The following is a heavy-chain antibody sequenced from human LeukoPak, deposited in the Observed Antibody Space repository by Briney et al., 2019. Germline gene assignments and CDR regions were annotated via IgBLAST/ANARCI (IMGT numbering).Heavy chain of an antibody. D-gene: IGHD3-10*02. Sequence: PGGSLRLSCVASGFTFSNYGMSWVRQAPGKGLEWVSAIGGSGATTYYADSVKGRSTISRDNSKNTLYLQMNSLRVEDTAVYYCAKIPDVRGWERGNDYWGQGTLVTVSS. CDR2: IGGSGATT. J-gene: IGHJ4*02. CDR3: AKIPDVRGWERGNDY. CDR1: GFTFSNYG. V-gene: IGHV3-23*01.